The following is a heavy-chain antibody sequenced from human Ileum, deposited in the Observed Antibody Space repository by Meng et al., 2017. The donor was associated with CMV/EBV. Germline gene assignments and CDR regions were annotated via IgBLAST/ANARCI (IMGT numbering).Heavy chain of an antibody. V-gene: IGHV6-1*01. CDR3: TSGWGLNY. J-gene: IGHJ4*02. CDR1: GDSISGSNTA. D-gene: IGHD3-10*01. Sequence: QLQQSGPGLLNPSQTLSLTCVISGDSISGSNTAWNWLRQSPSTGLEWLGRTFYRSKWYYDYAVSVNSRIAIIPDTSKNQLSLQLNSVTPEDTAVYYCTSGWGLNYWGQGTLVTVSS. CDR2: TFYRSKWYY.